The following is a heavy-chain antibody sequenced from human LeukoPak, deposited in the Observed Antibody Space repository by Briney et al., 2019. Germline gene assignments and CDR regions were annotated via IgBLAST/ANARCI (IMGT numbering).Heavy chain of an antibody. D-gene: IGHD5-12*01. Sequence: GGPLRLSCAASGFTFSDHYMDWVRQAPGKGLEWVGRIRNKAKSYTTDYAASVRGRFTISRDDSKNSVYLQVNSLKAEDTAVYYCARVSSGTSSKTFDYWGQGTLVTVSS. CDR1: GFTFSDHY. CDR2: IRNKAKSYTT. V-gene: IGHV3-72*01. CDR3: ARVSSGTSSKTFDY. J-gene: IGHJ4*02.